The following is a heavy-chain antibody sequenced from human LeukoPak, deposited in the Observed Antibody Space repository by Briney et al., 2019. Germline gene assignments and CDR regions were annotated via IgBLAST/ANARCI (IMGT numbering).Heavy chain of an antibody. V-gene: IGHV3-66*01. CDR2: ISSGGST. CDR1: GLTVSSNY. Sequence: GGSLRLSCAASGLTVSSNYMSWVRQAPGKGLEWVSLISSGGSTYYADSVRGRFTISRDNSKNTLYLQMNSLRAEDTAVYYCARDWGNWNYDYWSQGTLVTVSS. J-gene: IGHJ4*02. CDR3: ARDWGNWNYDY. D-gene: IGHD1-7*01.